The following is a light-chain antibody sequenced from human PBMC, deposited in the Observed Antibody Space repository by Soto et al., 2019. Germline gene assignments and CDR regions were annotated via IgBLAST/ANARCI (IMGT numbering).Light chain of an antibody. J-gene: IGKJ1*01. V-gene: IGKV1-39*01. Sequence: DIQMTQSPSSLSASVGDRVTITCRASQNIGNYLHWYQQKPGKAPKLLIYATSSLQTGGPSRFIGSESRNDFTLTISSLQPEDFATFYCQQSYGSPTWTFGQGTKVEIK. CDR3: QQSYGSPTWT. CDR1: QNIGNY. CDR2: ATS.